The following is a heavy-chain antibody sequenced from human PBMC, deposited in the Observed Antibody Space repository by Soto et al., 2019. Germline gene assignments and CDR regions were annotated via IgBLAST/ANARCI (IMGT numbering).Heavy chain of an antibody. J-gene: IGHJ4*02. CDR1: GGSISSSSYY. Sequence: PSETLSLTSTVSGGSISSSSYYWGWIRQPPGKGLEWIGSIYYSGSTYYNPSLKSRVTISVDTSKNQFSLKLSSVTAADTAVYYCARRDSSGFRVFDYWGQGTLVTVSS. CDR3: ARRDSSGFRVFDY. CDR2: IYYSGST. V-gene: IGHV4-39*01. D-gene: IGHD3-22*01.